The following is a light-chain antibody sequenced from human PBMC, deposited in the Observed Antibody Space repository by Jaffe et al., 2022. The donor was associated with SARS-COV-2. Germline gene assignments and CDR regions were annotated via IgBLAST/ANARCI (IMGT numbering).Light chain of an antibody. CDR3: MQALQTPPYMYT. CDR2: LGS. J-gene: IGKJ2*01. Sequence: DIVMTQSPLSLPVTPGESASISCRSSQSLLQSNGYNYLDWYLQKPGQSPQLLIYLGSNRASGVPDRFSGSGSGTDFTLKISRVEAEDVGVYYCMQALQTPPYMYTFGQGTKLEIK. CDR1: QSLLQSNGYNY. V-gene: IGKV2-28*01.